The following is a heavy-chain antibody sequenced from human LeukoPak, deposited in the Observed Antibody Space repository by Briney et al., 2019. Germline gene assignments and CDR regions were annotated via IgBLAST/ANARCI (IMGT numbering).Heavy chain of an antibody. J-gene: IGHJ5*02. CDR2: ISRKGGST. D-gene: IGHD6-19*01. CDR1: GFPYRRYA. CDR3: VKDIEAVAGTWWFDP. Sequence: GLSLRLFCSASGFPYRRYAMHWAREAPAKGLEYVSAISRKGGSTYYADSVKGRFTISRDNSKNTLYLQMSSLRAEDTAVYYCVKDIEAVAGTWWFDPWGQGTLVTVSS. V-gene: IGHV3-64D*06.